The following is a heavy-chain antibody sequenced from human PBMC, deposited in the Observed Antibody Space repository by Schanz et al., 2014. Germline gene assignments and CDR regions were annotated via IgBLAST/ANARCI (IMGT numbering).Heavy chain of an antibody. CDR2: INLSGGST. D-gene: IGHD3-22*01. CDR1: GYTFTSYS. Sequence: QVQLVQSGAEVKKPGASVKVSCKASGYTFTSYSMHWVRQAPGQGLEWMGIINLSGGSTNNAQKFQGRRTMTRDTARSTVYMELSSLRSEDTAVYYCAGAFDSSGYYFDYWGQGTLVTVSS. CDR3: AGAFDSSGYYFDY. V-gene: IGHV1-46*03. J-gene: IGHJ4*02.